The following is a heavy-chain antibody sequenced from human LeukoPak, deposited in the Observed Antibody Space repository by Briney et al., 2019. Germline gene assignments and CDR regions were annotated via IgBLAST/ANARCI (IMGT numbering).Heavy chain of an antibody. CDR1: GFTFSNYS. J-gene: IGHJ4*02. Sequence: PGGSLRLSCAASGFTFSNYSMNWVRQAPGRGLEWVSSISSSSTYIYYADSVKGRFTISRDNAKNSLYLQMNSLRAEDAAVYYCARADAYSSTWCFDYWGQGALVTVSS. CDR3: ARADAYSSTWCFDY. D-gene: IGHD6-13*01. CDR2: ISSSSTYI. V-gene: IGHV3-21*01.